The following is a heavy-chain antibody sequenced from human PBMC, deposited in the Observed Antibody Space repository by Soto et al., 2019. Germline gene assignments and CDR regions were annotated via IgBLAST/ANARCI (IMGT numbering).Heavy chain of an antibody. D-gene: IGHD2-8*01. V-gene: IGHV3-23*01. J-gene: IGHJ4*02. CDR2: ISGSGTDT. CDR1: GFTFSSYA. CDR3: AKHVLRNFDY. Sequence: GGSLRLSCAASGFTFSSYAMSWVRQAPGKGLEWVSAISGSGTDTYFADSVKGRFTISRDNSKNTVYLQMNSLRAEDTAVFYCAKHVLRNFDYWGQGTLVTVSS.